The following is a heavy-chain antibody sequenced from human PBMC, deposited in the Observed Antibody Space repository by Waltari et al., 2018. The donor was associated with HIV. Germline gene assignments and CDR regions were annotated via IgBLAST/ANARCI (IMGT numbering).Heavy chain of an antibody. Sequence: QVHLVQSGAEVKRPGASVKVSCTTSGYTFASYDVHWVRQATGQGLEWMGWMNPNSGNTGYAQRFQGRVTMTRNTSISTAYMELSSLRSGDTAVYYCARARSGWYAPHMDVWGQGTPVTVSS. V-gene: IGHV1-8*01. CDR1: GYTFASYD. CDR3: ARARSGWYAPHMDV. CDR2: MNPNSGNT. J-gene: IGHJ6*02. D-gene: IGHD6-19*01.